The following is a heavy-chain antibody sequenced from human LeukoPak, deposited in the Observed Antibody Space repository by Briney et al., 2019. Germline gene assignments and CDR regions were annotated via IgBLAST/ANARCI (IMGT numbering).Heavy chain of an antibody. D-gene: IGHD4-23*01. CDR1: GYTFTGYY. CDR2: INPNSGGT. J-gene: IGHJ4*02. V-gene: IGHV1-2*02. CDR3: ARGRRINSVMTTVVTKLPNDY. Sequence: ASVKVSCKASGYTFTGYYMYWVRQAPGQGLEWMGWINPNSGGTNYAQKFQGRVTMTRDTSISTAYMELSRLRSDDTAVYYCARGRRINSVMTTVVTKLPNDYWGQGTLVTVSS.